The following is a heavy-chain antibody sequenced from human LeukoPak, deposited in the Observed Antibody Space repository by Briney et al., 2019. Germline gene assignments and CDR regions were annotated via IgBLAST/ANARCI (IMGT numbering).Heavy chain of an antibody. Sequence: SETLSLTCAVYGGSFSDYYWTWIRQPPGKGLEWIGEIDRSESTNYNPSLKSRVTISVDTSENQFSLKLSSVTAADTAVYYCARASYYDFWSGYYTGYNWFDPWGQGTLVTVSS. J-gene: IGHJ5*02. CDR1: GGSFSDYY. V-gene: IGHV4-34*01. CDR3: ARASYYDFWSGYYTGYNWFDP. D-gene: IGHD3-3*01. CDR2: IDRSEST.